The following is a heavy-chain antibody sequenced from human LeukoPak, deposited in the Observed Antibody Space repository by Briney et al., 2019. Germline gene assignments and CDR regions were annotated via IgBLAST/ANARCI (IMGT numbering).Heavy chain of an antibody. Sequence: SETLSLTCTVSGGSISSSSYYWGWIRQPPGKGLEWIGSIYYSGSTYYNPSLKSRVTISVDTSKNQFSLKLSSVTAADTAVYYCAGDYYDSSGYYLTWGQGTLVTVSS. V-gene: IGHV4-39*07. CDR3: AGDYYDSSGYYLT. D-gene: IGHD3-22*01. CDR2: IYYSGST. J-gene: IGHJ5*02. CDR1: GGSISSSSYY.